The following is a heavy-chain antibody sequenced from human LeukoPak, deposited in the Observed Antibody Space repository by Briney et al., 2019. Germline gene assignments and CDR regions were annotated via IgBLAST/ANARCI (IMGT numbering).Heavy chain of an antibody. CDR2: ISSSSSTI. CDR3: ASTIPQKRAIFEPSRPNWFDP. CDR1: GFTFSSYS. Sequence: PGGSLRLSCAASGFTFSSYSMNWVRQAPGKGLEWVSYISSSSSTIYYADSVKGRFTISRDNAKNSLYLQMNSLRAEDTAVYYCASTIPQKRAIFEPSRPNWFDPWGQGTLVTVSS. D-gene: IGHD2-21*01. J-gene: IGHJ5*02. V-gene: IGHV3-48*01.